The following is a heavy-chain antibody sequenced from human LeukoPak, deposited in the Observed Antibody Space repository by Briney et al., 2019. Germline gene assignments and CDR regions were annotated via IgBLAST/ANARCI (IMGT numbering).Heavy chain of an antibody. Sequence: ASVKVSCKVSGYTLTELSMHWVRQAPGKGLEWMGGFDPEDGETIYAQNFQGRVTMTEDTSTDTAYMELSSLRSDDTAVYYCATGQRGNWLPRGYWGQGSLVTVSS. CDR1: GYTLTELS. CDR3: ATGQRGNWLPRGY. D-gene: IGHD5-12*01. V-gene: IGHV1-24*01. CDR2: FDPEDGET. J-gene: IGHJ4*02.